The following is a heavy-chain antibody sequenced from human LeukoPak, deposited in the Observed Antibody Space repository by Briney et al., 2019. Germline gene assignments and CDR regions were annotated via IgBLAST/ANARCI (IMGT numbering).Heavy chain of an antibody. Sequence: GGSLRLSCAASGFAVSIKYMGWVRQTPGKGLEWVSVIDSARSTYYADSVKGRFTISRDNSKNTLYLQMNSLKAEDTAVYYCARGASSSWYPTGLDWRPKVKWYLDLWGRGTLVTVSS. CDR1: GFAVSIKY. V-gene: IGHV3-53*01. CDR3: ARGASSSWYPTGLDWRPKVKWYLDL. D-gene: IGHD6-13*01. CDR2: IDSARST. J-gene: IGHJ2*01.